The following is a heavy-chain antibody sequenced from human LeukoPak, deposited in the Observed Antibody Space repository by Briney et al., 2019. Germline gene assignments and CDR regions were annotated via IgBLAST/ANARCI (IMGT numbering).Heavy chain of an antibody. Sequence: GGSLRLSCVASGFTFNNYAMTWVRQAPGKGLEWVSVISGSGYSTYYADSVKGRFTISRDNSKNTLYLQMNSLRAEDTAVYYCAKDRQSSGWYNWFDPWGQGTLVTVSS. CDR2: ISGSGYST. CDR1: GFTFNNYA. J-gene: IGHJ5*02. CDR3: AKDRQSSGWYNWFDP. D-gene: IGHD6-19*01. V-gene: IGHV3-23*01.